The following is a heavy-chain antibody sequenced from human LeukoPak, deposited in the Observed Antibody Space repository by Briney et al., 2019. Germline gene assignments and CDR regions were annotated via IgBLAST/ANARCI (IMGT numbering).Heavy chain of an antibody. Sequence: SETLSLTCAVYGGSFSGYYWSWIRQPPGKGLEWIGEINHSGSTNYNPSLKSRVTISVDTSKNQFSLKPSSVTAADTAVYYCARGGIAAAWDYWGQGTLVTVSS. J-gene: IGHJ4*02. D-gene: IGHD6-13*01. CDR3: ARGGIAAAWDY. CDR2: INHSGST. CDR1: GGSFSGYY. V-gene: IGHV4-34*01.